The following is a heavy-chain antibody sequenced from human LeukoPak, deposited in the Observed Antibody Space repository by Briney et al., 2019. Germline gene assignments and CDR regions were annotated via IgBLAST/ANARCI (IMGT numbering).Heavy chain of an antibody. J-gene: IGHJ1*01. CDR2: INPDGRDT. CDR3: TSWGDTTAEYFQR. CDR1: AFTFNRCW. D-gene: IGHD2-21*02. Sequence: GGSLRLSCVVSAFTFNRCWMNWARQAPGKGLEWVAHINPDGRDTYYVDSVKGRFTISRDNAQNSMYLQMNSLRVEDTAVYYCTSWGDTTAEYFQRWGQGTLVTVSS. V-gene: IGHV3-7*01.